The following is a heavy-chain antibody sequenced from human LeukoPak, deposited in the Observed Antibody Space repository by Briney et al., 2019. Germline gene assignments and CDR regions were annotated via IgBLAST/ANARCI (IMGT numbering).Heavy chain of an antibody. J-gene: IGHJ4*02. V-gene: IGHV1-3*01. D-gene: IGHD3-22*01. CDR3: ARGMVVLYYYDSSGYYVMDY. CDR2: INAGNGNT. CDR1: GYTFTSYA. Sequence: ASVKVSCKASGYTFTSYAMHWVRQAPGQRLEWMGWINAGNGNTKYSQKFQGRVTITRDTSASTVYMELSSLRSEDTAVYYCARGMVVLYYYDSSGYYVMDYWGQGTLVTVSS.